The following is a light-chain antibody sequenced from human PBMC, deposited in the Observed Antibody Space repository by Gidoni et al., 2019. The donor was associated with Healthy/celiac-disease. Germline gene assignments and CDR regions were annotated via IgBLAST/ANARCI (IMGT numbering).Light chain of an antibody. J-gene: IGLJ2*01. CDR3: HVWDSSSDL. V-gene: IGLV3-21*03. Sequence: SYVLNQPPSVSVAPGKTARITCGGNNIGSKSVHWYQQKPGQAPVLVVYDDSDRPSGIPDRFSGSHSGNTATLTISRVEAGDEADYYCHVWDSSSDLFGGGTKLTVL. CDR1: NIGSKS. CDR2: DDS.